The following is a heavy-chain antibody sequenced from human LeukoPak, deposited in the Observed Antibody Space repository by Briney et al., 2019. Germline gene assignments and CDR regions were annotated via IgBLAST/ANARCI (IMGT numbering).Heavy chain of an antibody. Sequence: SKTLSLTCAVYGGSFSGYYLSWIRQPPGKGLEWIGEINHSGSTNYNPSLKSRVTISVDTSKNQFSLKLSSVTAADTAVYYCARGLYRDTLFQHWGQGTLVTVSS. D-gene: IGHD3-16*02. CDR3: ARGLYRDTLFQH. CDR1: GGSFSGYY. J-gene: IGHJ1*01. CDR2: INHSGST. V-gene: IGHV4-34*01.